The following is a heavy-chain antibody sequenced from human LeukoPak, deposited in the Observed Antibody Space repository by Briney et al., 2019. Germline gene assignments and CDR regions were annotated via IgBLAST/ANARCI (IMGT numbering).Heavy chain of an antibody. CDR1: GFTFSSYA. J-gene: IGHJ4*02. D-gene: IGHD1-26*01. CDR3: ARPDVGAAPPDY. CDR2: ISGSGGST. V-gene: IGHV3-23*01. Sequence: GGSLRLSCAASGFTFSSYAMSWVRQAPGKGLEWVSAISGSGGSTYYADSVKGRFTISRDNAKNSLYLQMNSLRAEDTAVYYCARPDVGAAPPDYWGQGTMVTVSS.